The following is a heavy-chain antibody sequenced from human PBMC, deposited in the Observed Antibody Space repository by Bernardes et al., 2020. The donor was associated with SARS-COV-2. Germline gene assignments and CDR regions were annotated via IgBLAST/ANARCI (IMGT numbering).Heavy chain of an antibody. Sequence: SETLSLTCIVSGDSVTTGGYYWSWIRQPPGKGLEWMGYIHYTGNTNYNPSLKSRVTISVDTSKNQLSLNLTSVTAADTAVYYCARDPCGGSCYRGGHNAFDIWGQGTMVTVSS. V-gene: IGHV4-61*08. J-gene: IGHJ3*02. CDR3: ARDPCGGSCYRGGHNAFDI. CDR1: GDSVTTGGYY. CDR2: IHYTGNT. D-gene: IGHD2-15*01.